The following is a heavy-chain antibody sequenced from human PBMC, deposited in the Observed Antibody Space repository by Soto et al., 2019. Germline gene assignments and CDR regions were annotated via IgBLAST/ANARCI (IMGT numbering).Heavy chain of an antibody. CDR1: GGSLSSINYY. CDR3: VIGVRGAINISPDVFDI. CDR2: VYHSGST. Sequence: SETLSLTCAVSGGSLSSINYYWGWIRQPPGKGLEWIGSVYHSGSTYYNPSLKSRVTIFVDTPKNQFSLNLTSVIAADTAVYYCVIGVRGAINISPDVFDIWGHGTMVTVSS. V-gene: IGHV4-39*01. D-gene: IGHD3-10*01. J-gene: IGHJ3*02.